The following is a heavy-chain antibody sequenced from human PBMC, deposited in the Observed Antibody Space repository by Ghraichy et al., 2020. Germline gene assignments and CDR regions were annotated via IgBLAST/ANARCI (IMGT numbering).Heavy chain of an antibody. CDR2: IKQDGSEK. Sequence: GGSLRLSCAASGFTFSSYWMSWVRQAPGKGLEWVAKIKQDGSEKYYVDSVKGRFTISRDNAKNSLYLQMNSLRAEDTAVYYCARDHSSSWDYYYYGMDVWGQGTTVTVSS. CDR1: GFTFSSYW. D-gene: IGHD6-13*01. CDR3: ARDHSSSWDYYYYGMDV. V-gene: IGHV3-7*01. J-gene: IGHJ6*02.